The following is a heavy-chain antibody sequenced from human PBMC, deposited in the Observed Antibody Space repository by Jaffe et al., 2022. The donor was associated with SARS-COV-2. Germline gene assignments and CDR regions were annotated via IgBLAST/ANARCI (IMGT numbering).Heavy chain of an antibody. D-gene: IGHD7-27*01. V-gene: IGHV3-15*01. J-gene: IGHJ6*02. CDR2: IKSKTDGGTT. CDR3: TTDERELGIHYYYGMDV. CDR1: GFTFSNAW. Sequence: EVQLVESGGGLVKPGGSLRLSCAASGFTFSNAWMSWVRQAPGKGLEWVGRIKSKTDGGTTDYAAPVKGRFTISRDDSKNTLYLQMNSLKTEDTAVYYCTTDERELGIHYYYGMDVWGQGTTVTVSS.